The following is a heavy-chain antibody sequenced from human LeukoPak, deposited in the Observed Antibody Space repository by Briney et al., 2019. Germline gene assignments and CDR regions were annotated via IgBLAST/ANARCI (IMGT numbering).Heavy chain of an antibody. CDR3: ARVLGWFGDFYYYYMDA. CDR2: INTNTGNP. D-gene: IGHD3-10*01. V-gene: IGHV7-4-1*02. CDR1: GYTFTSYA. J-gene: IGHJ6*03. Sequence: ASVKVSCKASGYTFTSYAMNWVRQAPGQGLEWMGWINTNTGNPTYAQGFTGRFVFSLDTSVSTAYLQISSLKAEDTAVYYCARVLGWFGDFYYYYMDAWGKGTTVTVTS.